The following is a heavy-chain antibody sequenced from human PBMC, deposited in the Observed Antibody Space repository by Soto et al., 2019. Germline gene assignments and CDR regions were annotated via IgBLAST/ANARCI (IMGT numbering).Heavy chain of an antibody. D-gene: IGHD3-22*01. CDR3: ARARDSSHLDY. J-gene: IGHJ4*02. V-gene: IGHV1-69*06. Sequence: SVKVSCKASGGTFSRYAIRWGRQAPGQGLEWMGGIIPILGTTDYAEKFQGRVTITADKSTSTAYMELTSLRPEDTAVYYCARARDSSHLDYWGQGTPVTVSS. CDR2: IIPILGTT. CDR1: GGTFSRYA.